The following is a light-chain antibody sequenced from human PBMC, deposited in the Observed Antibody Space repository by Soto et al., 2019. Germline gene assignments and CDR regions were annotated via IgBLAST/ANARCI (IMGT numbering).Light chain of an antibody. CDR3: QQYNSYLT. J-gene: IGKJ1*01. CDR1: QSISSW. V-gene: IGKV1-5*01. CDR2: DAS. Sequence: DIQMTQSPSTLSASVGDRVTITCRASQSISSWLAWYQQKPGKAPKLLTYDASSLESGVPSRFSGSGSGTEFTLTISSLQPDDFATYYCQQYNSYLTFGQGTKVDIK.